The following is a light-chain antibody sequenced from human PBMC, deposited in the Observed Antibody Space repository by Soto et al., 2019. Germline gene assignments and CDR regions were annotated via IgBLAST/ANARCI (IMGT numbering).Light chain of an antibody. CDR3: QQRSNWPRGT. J-gene: IGKJ2*02. CDR2: DAS. CDR1: QSVGNY. V-gene: IGKV3-11*01. Sequence: EIVLTQSPATLSLSPGERATLSCRASQSVGNYLAWYQQKPGQAPRLLIYDASNRATDIPARFSDSGSGTDFTLTISSLEPVDFAVYYCQQRSNWPRGTFGQGTKLEIK.